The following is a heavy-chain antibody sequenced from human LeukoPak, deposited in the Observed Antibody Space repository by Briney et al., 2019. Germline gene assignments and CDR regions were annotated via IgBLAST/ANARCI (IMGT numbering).Heavy chain of an antibody. V-gene: IGHV4-39*01. CDR3: ATRESSYDFWSGLRDC. Sequence: SSETLSLTCAVYGGSFSGYYWGWIRQPPGKGLEWIGSIYYSGSTYYNPSLKSRVTISVDTSKNQFSLKLSSVTAADTAVYYCATRESSYDFWSGLRDCWGQGTLVTVSS. CDR2: IYYSGST. J-gene: IGHJ4*02. CDR1: GGSFSGYY. D-gene: IGHD3-3*01.